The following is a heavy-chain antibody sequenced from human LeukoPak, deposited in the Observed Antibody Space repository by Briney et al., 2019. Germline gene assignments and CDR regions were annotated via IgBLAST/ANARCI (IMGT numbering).Heavy chain of an antibody. CDR3: ARGDYGDYSYYFDY. J-gene: IGHJ4*02. Sequence: SETLSLTCTVSGGSISSYYWSWIRQPPGKGLEWIGYIYYSGSTNYNPSLKSRVTISVNTSKNQFSLKLSSVTAADTAVYYCARGDYGDYSYYFDYWGQGTLATVSS. CDR1: GGSISSYY. CDR2: IYYSGST. V-gene: IGHV4-59*01. D-gene: IGHD4-17*01.